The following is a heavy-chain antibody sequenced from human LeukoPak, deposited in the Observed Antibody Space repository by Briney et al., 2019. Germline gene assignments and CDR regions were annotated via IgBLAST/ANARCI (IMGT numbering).Heavy chain of an antibody. V-gene: IGHV4-61*01. CDR1: GASVSSASY. D-gene: IGHD1-26*01. Sequence: SETLSLTCTVSGASVSSASYWSWIRQPPGKGVEWIAHIYNGVNTNYNPSLKSRVTISVNTSKNQFSLRLNSVTAADTAVYYCARSRAFNSGAFDPWGQGTLVTVSS. CDR2: IYNGVNT. CDR3: ARSRAFNSGAFDP. J-gene: IGHJ5*02.